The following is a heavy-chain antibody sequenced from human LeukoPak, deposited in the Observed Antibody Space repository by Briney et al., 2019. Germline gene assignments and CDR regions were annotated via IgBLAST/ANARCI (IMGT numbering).Heavy chain of an antibody. D-gene: IGHD3-9*01. Sequence: ASVKVSCKASGYTFTGYYMHWVRQAPGQGLEWMGWINPNSGGTNYAQKFQGRVTMTRDTSISTAYMELSRLRSDDTAVYYCARAPRVLRYFDWTLYYYYYYMDVWGKGTTVTVSS. CDR2: INPNSGGT. CDR1: GYTFTGYY. CDR3: ARAPRVLRYFDWTLYYYYYYMDV. J-gene: IGHJ6*03. V-gene: IGHV1-2*02.